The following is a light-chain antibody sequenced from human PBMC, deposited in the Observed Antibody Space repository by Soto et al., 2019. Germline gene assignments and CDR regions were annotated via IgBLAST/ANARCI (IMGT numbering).Light chain of an antibody. CDR3: QQTYSTPNT. V-gene: IGKV1-39*01. CDR1: QSISSW. CDR2: TAP. J-gene: IGKJ5*01. Sequence: DIQMTQSPSTLSASVGDRVTITCRASQSISSWLAWYQQKPGKAPKVLIYTAPSLQSGAPSRLSASGSGTDFTLSVVSLQPEDFATYYCQQTYSTPNTFGQGTRLEI.